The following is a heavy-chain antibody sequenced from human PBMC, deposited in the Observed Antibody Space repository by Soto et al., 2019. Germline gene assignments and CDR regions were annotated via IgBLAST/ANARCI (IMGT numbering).Heavy chain of an antibody. CDR1: GDSIGSNVW. CDR3: ARDAALPGEADRCEY. Sequence: ASETLSLTCDVSGDSIGSNVWWSWVRPPPGKGLEWIGEVYHNGLTDYNPSLRGRATMSADMSKNQFSLRVTSVTDADTAIYYCARDAALPGEADRCEYWGQGDLVNVSS. CDR2: VYHNGLT. J-gene: IGHJ4*02. V-gene: IGHV4-4*02. D-gene: IGHD2-15*01.